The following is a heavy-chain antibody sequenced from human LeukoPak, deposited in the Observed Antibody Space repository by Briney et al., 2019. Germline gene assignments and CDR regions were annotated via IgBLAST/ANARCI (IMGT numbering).Heavy chain of an antibody. CDR1: GGSINSGSYF. Sequence: TASETLSLTCTVPGGSINSGSYFWSWIRQPAGKVLEWIGRTYPSGSTNYNPSLKSRVTISVDLSKNQFSLKLSSVTAADTAVYYCSRGDYSYGFDWGQGTLVTVSS. D-gene: IGHD5-18*01. V-gene: IGHV4-61*02. CDR3: SRGDYSYGFD. J-gene: IGHJ4*02. CDR2: TYPSGST.